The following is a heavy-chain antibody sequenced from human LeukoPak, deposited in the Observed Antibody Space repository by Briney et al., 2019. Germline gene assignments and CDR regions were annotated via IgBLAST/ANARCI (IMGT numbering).Heavy chain of an antibody. J-gene: IGHJ6*03. CDR1: GGSISSYY. CDR3: ARGGTMVRGVPYYYMDV. CDR2: IYYSGST. D-gene: IGHD3-10*01. V-gene: IGHV4-59*08. Sequence: KSSETLSLTCTVSGGSISSYYWSWIRQPPGKGLEWIGYIYYSGSTNYNPSLKSRVTISVDTSKNQFSLKLSSVTAADTAVYYCARGGTMVRGVPYYYMDVWGKGTTVTISS.